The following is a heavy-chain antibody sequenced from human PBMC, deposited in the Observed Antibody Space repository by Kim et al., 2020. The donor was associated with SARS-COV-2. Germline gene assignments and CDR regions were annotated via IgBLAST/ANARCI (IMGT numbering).Heavy chain of an antibody. CDR3: ARVDY. V-gene: IGHV3-30-3*01. Sequence: GGSLRLSCAASGFTFSSYAMHWVRQAPGKGLEWVAVISYDGSNKYYADSVKGRFTISRDNSKNTLYLQMNSLRAEDTAVYYCARVDYWGQGTLVTVSS. CDR2: ISYDGSNK. J-gene: IGHJ4*02. CDR1: GFTFSSYA.